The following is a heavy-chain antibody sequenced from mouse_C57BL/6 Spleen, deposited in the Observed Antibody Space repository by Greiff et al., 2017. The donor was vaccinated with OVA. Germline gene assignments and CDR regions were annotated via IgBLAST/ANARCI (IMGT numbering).Heavy chain of an antibody. CDR3: ARPTVVATDWWYFDV. J-gene: IGHJ1*03. CDR1: GFTFSDYG. Sequence: EVKLVESGGGLVKPGGSLKLSCAASGFTFSDYGMHWVRQAPEKGLEWVAYISSGSSTIYYADTVKGRFTISRDNAKNTLFLQMTSLRSEDTAMYYCARPTVVATDWWYFDVWGTGTTVTVSS. D-gene: IGHD1-1*01. V-gene: IGHV5-17*01. CDR2: ISSGSSTI.